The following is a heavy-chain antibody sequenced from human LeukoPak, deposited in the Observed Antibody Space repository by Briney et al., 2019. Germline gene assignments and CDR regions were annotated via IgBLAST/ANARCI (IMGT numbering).Heavy chain of an antibody. J-gene: IGHJ3*02. Sequence: GGSLRLSCAASGFTFSSYGMSWVRQAPGKGLEWVSAISGSGGSTGYADSVKGRFTISRDNAKNSLYLQMNSLRAEDTALYYCARDMGGYCTNGVCYRVDAFDIWGQGTMVTVSS. CDR3: ARDMGGYCTNGVCYRVDAFDI. D-gene: IGHD2-8*01. V-gene: IGHV3-20*04. CDR2: ISGSGGST. CDR1: GFTFSSYG.